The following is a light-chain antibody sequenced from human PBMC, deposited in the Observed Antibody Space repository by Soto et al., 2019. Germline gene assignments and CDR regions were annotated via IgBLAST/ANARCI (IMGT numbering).Light chain of an antibody. CDR2: GNI. J-gene: IGLJ1*01. CDR1: SSNLGADYD. V-gene: IGLV1-40*01. Sequence: QSVLTQPPSVSGAPGQRATTSCTGSSSNLGADYDVHWYQLLPGTAPKLLIYGNINRPSGVPDRFSGSKSATSASLAITGLQAEDEADYYCQSYDSSLSAYVFGAGTKGTVL. CDR3: QSYDSSLSAYV.